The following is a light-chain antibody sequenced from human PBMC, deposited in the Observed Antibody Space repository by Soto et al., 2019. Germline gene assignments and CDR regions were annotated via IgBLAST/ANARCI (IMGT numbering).Light chain of an antibody. V-gene: IGLV1-40*01. CDR1: HSDIGAGYG. J-gene: IGLJ1*01. CDR2: DTT. Sequence: QSVLTQPPSVTGAPGQRVTISCTGSHSDIGAGYGVHWYQQFPHSAPKLLIYDTTNRPSGVPDRFSGSRSGTSASLAITGLQAEDEADYYCSSYTSSNTLVFGTGTKLTVL. CDR3: SSYTSSNTLV.